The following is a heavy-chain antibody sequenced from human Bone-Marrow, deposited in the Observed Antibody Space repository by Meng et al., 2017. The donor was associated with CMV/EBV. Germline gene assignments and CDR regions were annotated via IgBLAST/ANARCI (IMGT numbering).Heavy chain of an antibody. D-gene: IGHD6-19*01. CDR1: GGSISSSSYY. V-gene: IGHV4-39*01. Sequence: SETLSLTCTVSGGSISSSSYYWGWIRQPPGKGLEWIGSIYYSGSTYYNPSLKSRVTISVDMSKNQFSLKLSSVTAADTAVYYCARHAPGIAVADAFDIWGQGTMVTVSS. CDR3: ARHAPGIAVADAFDI. CDR2: IYYSGST. J-gene: IGHJ3*02.